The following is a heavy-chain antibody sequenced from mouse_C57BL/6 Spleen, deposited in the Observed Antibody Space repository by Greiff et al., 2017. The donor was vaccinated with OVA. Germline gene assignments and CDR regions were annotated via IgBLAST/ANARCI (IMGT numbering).Heavy chain of an antibody. Sequence: DVKLQESGPGLVKPSQSLSLTCSVTGYSITSGYYWNWIRQFPGNKLEWMGYISYDGSNNYNPSLKNRISITRDTSKNQFFLKLNSVTTEDTATYYCARDGGSSYGYAMDYWGQGTSVTVSS. V-gene: IGHV3-6*01. CDR2: ISYDGSN. D-gene: IGHD1-1*01. J-gene: IGHJ4*01. CDR1: GYSITSGYY. CDR3: ARDGGSSYGYAMDY.